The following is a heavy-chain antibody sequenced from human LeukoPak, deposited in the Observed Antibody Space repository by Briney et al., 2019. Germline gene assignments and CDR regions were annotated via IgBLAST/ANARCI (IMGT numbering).Heavy chain of an antibody. D-gene: IGHD3-22*01. CDR3: ARDQGLTYDTSGSFDY. CDR2: ITSGSSTI. Sequence: GGSLRLSCAASGFTFSSYSMNWVRQAPGKGLEWVSYITSGSSTIYYADSVKGRFTISRDNAKNSLYLQMNSLRAEDTAVYYCARDQGLTYDTSGSFDYWGQGTLVTVSS. CDR1: GFTFSSYS. J-gene: IGHJ4*02. V-gene: IGHV3-48*01.